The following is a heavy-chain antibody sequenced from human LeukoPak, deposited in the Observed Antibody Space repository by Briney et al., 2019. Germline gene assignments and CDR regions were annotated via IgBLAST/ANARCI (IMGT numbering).Heavy chain of an antibody. CDR2: ISGDGSST. Sequence: GGSLRLSCAASGFSFSNYAMSWVRQAPGKGLVWVSRISGDGSSTRYADSVKGRFTISRDNAKNTLFLQMNSLRAEDTAVYDCARDNNWNYPDYWGQGTLVTVSS. V-gene: IGHV3-74*01. CDR3: ARDNNWNYPDY. CDR1: GFSFSNYA. D-gene: IGHD1-7*01. J-gene: IGHJ4*02.